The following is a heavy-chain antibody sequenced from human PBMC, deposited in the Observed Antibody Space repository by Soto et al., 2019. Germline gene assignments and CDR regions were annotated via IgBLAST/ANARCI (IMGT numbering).Heavy chain of an antibody. V-gene: IGHV3-23*01. Sequence: GSLRLSCAASGFTFSSYGMSWVRQAPGKGLEWVSAISGSGGSTYYADSVKGRFTISRDNSKNTLYLQMNSLRAEDTAVYYCAKMGINAIGDIVLMVYAPDYGMDVWGQGTTVTVSS. CDR3: AKMGINAIGDIVLMVYAPDYGMDV. CDR1: GFTFSSYG. D-gene: IGHD2-8*01. J-gene: IGHJ6*02. CDR2: ISGSGGST.